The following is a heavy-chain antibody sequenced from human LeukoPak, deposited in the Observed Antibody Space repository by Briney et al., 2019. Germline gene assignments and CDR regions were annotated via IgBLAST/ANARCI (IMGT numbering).Heavy chain of an antibody. CDR2: ISSSSSTI. V-gene: IGHV3-48*01. D-gene: IGHD3-22*01. Sequence: GGSLRLSCAASGFTFSSYSMNWVRQAPGKGLEWVSYISSSSSTIYYADSVKGRFTISRDNSKNTLYLQMNSLRAEDTAVYYCARDLRRHLKSHYYDSSGYLGYWGQGTLVTVSS. CDR1: GFTFSSYS. J-gene: IGHJ4*02. CDR3: ARDLRRHLKSHYYDSSGYLGY.